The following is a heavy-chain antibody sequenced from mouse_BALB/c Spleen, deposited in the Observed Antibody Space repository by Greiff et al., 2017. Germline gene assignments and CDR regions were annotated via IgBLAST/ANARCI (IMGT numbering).Heavy chain of an antibody. CDR2: INPGSGGT. D-gene: IGHD1-1*01. V-gene: IGHV1-54*01. CDR1: GYAFTNYL. J-gene: IGHJ3*01. CDR3: ARSYYYGSEGFAY. Sequence: QVHVKQSGAELVRPGTSVKVSCKASGYAFTNYLIEWVKQRPGQGLEWIGVINPGSGGTNYNEKFKGKATLTADKSSSTAYMQLSSLTSDDSAVYFCARSYYYGSEGFAYWGQGTLVTVSA.